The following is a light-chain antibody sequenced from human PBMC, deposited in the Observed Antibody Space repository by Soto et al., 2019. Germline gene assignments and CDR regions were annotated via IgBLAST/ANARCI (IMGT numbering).Light chain of an antibody. CDR2: TAS. Sequence: DIQMTQSPSSLSASVGDRVTITCRASQSISSYLNWYQQKPGKAPKLLIYTASSLQSGVPSRFSGSGSGTDFSLTISSLQPEDFGTYYCQQSYNTPPMYTFGQGTKLEIK. CDR3: QQSYNTPPMYT. CDR1: QSISSY. V-gene: IGKV1-39*01. J-gene: IGKJ2*01.